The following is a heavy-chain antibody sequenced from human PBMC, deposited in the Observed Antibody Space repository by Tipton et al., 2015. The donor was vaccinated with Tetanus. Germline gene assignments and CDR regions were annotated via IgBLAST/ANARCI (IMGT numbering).Heavy chain of an antibody. CDR3: AKEHAGGAYYYYGMDV. J-gene: IGHJ6*02. CDR2: IYGDGAT. D-gene: IGHD3-10*01. Sequence: AVSGFTVSNSHTSWVRQAPGKGLECVSMIYGDGATSYADSVKGRFSISRDNAKNSLYLQMNSLRAEDTALYYCAKEHAGGAYYYYGMDVWGQGTTVTVSS. V-gene: IGHV3-53*05. CDR1: GFTVSNSH.